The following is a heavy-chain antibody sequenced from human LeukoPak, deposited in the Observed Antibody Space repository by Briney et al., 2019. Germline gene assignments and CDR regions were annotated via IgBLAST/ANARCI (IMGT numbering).Heavy chain of an antibody. J-gene: IGHJ6*03. CDR2: ISASGTIT. V-gene: IGHV3-48*04. CDR3: ARTRRFGEIFGYMDV. Sequence: GGSLRLSCAASGFTFSSYSMNWVRQAPGKGLEWISYISASGTITHYADSVEGRFTISRDNAKNSLYLQMNSLRAEDTAVYYCARTRRFGEIFGYMDVWGKGTTVTVSS. CDR1: GFTFSSYS. D-gene: IGHD3-10*01.